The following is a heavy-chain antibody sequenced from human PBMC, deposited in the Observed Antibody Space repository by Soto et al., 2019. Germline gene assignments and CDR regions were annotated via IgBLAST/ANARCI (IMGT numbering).Heavy chain of an antibody. V-gene: IGHV3-20*04. CDR1: GFTFSSYV. CDR3: ARAPVFDS. CDR2: INWNGGST. J-gene: IGHJ4*02. Sequence: GGSLRLSCAASGFTFSSYVMSWVRQAPGKGLEWVSCINWNGGSTGYADSVKGRFTISRDNAKNSLYLQMNSLRAEDTALYYCARAPVFDSWGQGTLVTVSS.